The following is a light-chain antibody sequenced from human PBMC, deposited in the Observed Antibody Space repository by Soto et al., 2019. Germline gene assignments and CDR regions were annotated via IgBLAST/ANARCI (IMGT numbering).Light chain of an antibody. V-gene: IGKV3-15*01. CDR1: KSVGGT. Sequence: TVFTHSPRTLSFSPRERDTLSSRVGKSVGGTLAWYQQQPGQAPRILIYDASTRATGIPARFSGSGSGTELTLTISSMQYEDFAVYYCQQYNNWHPLTFGQGTRLEI. CDR3: QQYNNWHPLT. CDR2: DAS. J-gene: IGKJ5*01.